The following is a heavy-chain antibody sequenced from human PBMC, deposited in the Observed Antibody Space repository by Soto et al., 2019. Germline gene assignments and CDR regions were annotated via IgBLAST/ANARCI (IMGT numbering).Heavy chain of an antibody. CDR1: GFSLSNARMG. D-gene: IGHD1-7*01. J-gene: IGHJ6*02. CDR3: ARSFGGNYGAGYYYYGMDV. CDR2: IFSNDEK. V-gene: IGHV2-26*01. Sequence: QVTLKESGPVLVKPTETLTLTCTVSGFSLSNARMGVSWIRQPPGKALEWLAHIFSNDEKSYSTSLKSRLTISKDTSKSQVVLTMTNMDPVDTATYYCARSFGGNYGAGYYYYGMDVWGQGTTVTVSS.